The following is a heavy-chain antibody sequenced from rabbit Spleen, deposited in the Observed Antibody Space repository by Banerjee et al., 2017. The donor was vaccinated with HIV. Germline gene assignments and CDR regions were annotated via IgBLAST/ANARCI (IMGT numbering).Heavy chain of an antibody. D-gene: IGHD1-1*01. CDR2: INSSTGKP. J-gene: IGHJ4*01. CDR1: GFSFSDRDV. V-gene: IGHV1S45*01. Sequence: QEQLVEYGGGLVQPEGSLTLTCKASGFSFSDRDVMCWVRQAPGKGLQWIACINSSTGKPVYATWASGRFTISRTSSTTVTLRMTSLTAADRATYFCSRDLVAVIGWNFNLWGPGTLVTVS. CDR3: SRDLVAVIGWNFNL.